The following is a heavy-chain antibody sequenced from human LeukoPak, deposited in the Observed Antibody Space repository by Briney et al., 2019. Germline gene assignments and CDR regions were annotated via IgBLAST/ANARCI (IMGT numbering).Heavy chain of an antibody. D-gene: IGHD6-13*01. V-gene: IGHV1-8*01. CDR2: MNPNSSNT. CDR1: GYTFTSYD. Sequence: GASVKVSCKASGYTFTSYDINWVRQATGQGLEWMGWMNPNSSNTGYAQKFQGRVTMTRNTSISTAYMELSSLRSEDTAVYYCARHDSSWYDYRGQGTLVTDSS. J-gene: IGHJ4*02. CDR3: ARHDSSWYDY.